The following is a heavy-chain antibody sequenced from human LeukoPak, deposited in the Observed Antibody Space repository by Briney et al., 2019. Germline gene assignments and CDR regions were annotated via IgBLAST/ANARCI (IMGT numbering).Heavy chain of an antibody. D-gene: IGHD5-18*01. CDR1: GFTFSSYW. CDR3: ARAADTAMVVSWFDP. J-gene: IGHJ5*02. V-gene: IGHV3-7*03. Sequence: GGSLRLSCVASGFTFSSYWMSWVRQAPGKGLEWVANIKQDGSEKYYVDSVKGRFTISRDNAKNSLYLQMNSLRAEDTAVYYCARAADTAMVVSWFDPWGQGTLVTVSS. CDR2: IKQDGSEK.